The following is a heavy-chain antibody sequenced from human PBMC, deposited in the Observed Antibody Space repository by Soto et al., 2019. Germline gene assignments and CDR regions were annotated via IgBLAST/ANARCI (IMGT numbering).Heavy chain of an antibody. CDR3: ARERLAVAGKGGWFDP. Sequence: PSETLSLTGTVSGASIISSSYYWGWIRQPPGKGLEWIGSINYSGSTYYNPSLKSRVTISADTSKNQFSLKLRSVTAADTAVYYCARERLAVAGKGGWFDPGGQETLVTVS. J-gene: IGHJ5*02. D-gene: IGHD6-19*01. CDR2: INYSGST. V-gene: IGHV4-39*02. CDR1: GASIISSSYY.